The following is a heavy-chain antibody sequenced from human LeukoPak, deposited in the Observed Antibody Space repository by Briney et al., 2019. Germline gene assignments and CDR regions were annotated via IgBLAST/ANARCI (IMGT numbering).Heavy chain of an antibody. V-gene: IGHV3-30*01. CDR2: ISYDGSNK. CDR1: GFTFSSYA. Sequence: TGRSLRLSCAASGFTFSSYAMHWVRQAPGKGLEWVAVISYDGSNKYYADSVKGRFTISKDNSKNTLYLQMNSLRAEDTAVYYCARDSDGYCSSTSCYRRGGAFDIWGQGTMVTVSS. CDR3: ARDSDGYCSSTSCYRRGGAFDI. J-gene: IGHJ3*02. D-gene: IGHD2-2*01.